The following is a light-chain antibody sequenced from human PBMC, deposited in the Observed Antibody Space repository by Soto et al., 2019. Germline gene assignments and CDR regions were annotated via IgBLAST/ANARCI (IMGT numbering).Light chain of an antibody. CDR1: SSDVGGYNY. Sequence: QSALTQPASVSGSPGQSITISFTGTSSDVGGYNYVSLYQQHPGKAPKLMIYDVSNRPSGVSNRFSGSKSGNTASLTISGLQAEDEADYYCSSYTSSSTYVFGTGTKLTVL. CDR3: SSYTSSSTYV. CDR2: DVS. J-gene: IGLJ1*01. V-gene: IGLV2-14*01.